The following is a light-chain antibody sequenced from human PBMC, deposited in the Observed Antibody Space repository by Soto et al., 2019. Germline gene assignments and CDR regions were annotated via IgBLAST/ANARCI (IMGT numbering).Light chain of an antibody. Sequence: QSVLTQPPSVSGAPGQMVTISCTGSSSNIGAGYDVHWYQQLPGTAPKLLIYGTSNRPSGVPDRFSGSKSGTSASLAITGLQAEDEADYYCQSYDSRLSGWVFGTGTKVTVL. CDR2: GTS. J-gene: IGLJ1*01. V-gene: IGLV1-40*01. CDR1: SSNIGAGYD. CDR3: QSYDSRLSGWV.